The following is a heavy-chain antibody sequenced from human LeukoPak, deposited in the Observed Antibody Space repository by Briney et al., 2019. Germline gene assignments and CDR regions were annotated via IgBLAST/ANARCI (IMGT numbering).Heavy chain of an antibody. CDR1: GFTFSSHW. CDR3: TSWGDTTAEYFQR. V-gene: IGHV3-7*01. J-gene: IGHJ1*01. CDR2: INQDGSQK. Sequence: GGSLRLSCAGSGFTFSSHWIGWVRQAPGKGLEWVAHINQDGSQKYYVDSVEGRFAISRDNAKNSLYLQMNSLRVEDTAVYYCTSWGDTTAEYFQRWGQGTLVTVSS. D-gene: IGHD2-21*02.